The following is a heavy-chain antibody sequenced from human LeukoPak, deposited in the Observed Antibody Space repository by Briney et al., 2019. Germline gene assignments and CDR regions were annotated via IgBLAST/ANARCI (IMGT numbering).Heavy chain of an antibody. CDR2: INPNSGGT. V-gene: IGHV1-2*04. CDR1: GYTFTGYC. Sequence: ASVKVSCNASGYTFTGYCMHWVRQAPGQGLEWMGWINPNSGGTNYAQKFQGWVTMTRDTSISTAYMELSRLRSDDTAVYYCARAGRYSSSWYVDWFDPWGQGTLVTVSS. J-gene: IGHJ5*02. D-gene: IGHD6-13*01. CDR3: ARAGRYSSSWYVDWFDP.